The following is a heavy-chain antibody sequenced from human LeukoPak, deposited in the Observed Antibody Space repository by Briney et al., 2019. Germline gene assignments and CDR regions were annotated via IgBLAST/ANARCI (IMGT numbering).Heavy chain of an antibody. V-gene: IGHV4-39*01. CDR1: GGSISSSSYY. J-gene: IGHJ4*02. Sequence: SETLSLTCTVSGGSISSSSYYWGWIRQPPGKGLEWIGSIYYSGSTYYNPSLKSRVTISVDTSKNQFSLKLSSVTAADTAVYYCARVYSCGRFDYWGQGTLVTVSS. CDR2: IYYSGST. D-gene: IGHD5-18*01. CDR3: ARVYSCGRFDY.